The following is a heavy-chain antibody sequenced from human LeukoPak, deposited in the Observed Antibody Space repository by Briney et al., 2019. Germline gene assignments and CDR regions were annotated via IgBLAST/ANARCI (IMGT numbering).Heavy chain of an antibody. Sequence: GRSLRLSCAASGFTFSSYGMHWVRQAPGKGLEWVAFISYDGSNRYYADSVKGRFTISRDNSKNTLFLQMDSLRAEDTALYYCARARGSYCGSTSCYFDHWGQGTLVTVSS. V-gene: IGHV3-30-3*01. D-gene: IGHD2-2*01. CDR3: ARARGSYCGSTSCYFDH. CDR2: ISYDGSNR. J-gene: IGHJ4*02. CDR1: GFTFSSYG.